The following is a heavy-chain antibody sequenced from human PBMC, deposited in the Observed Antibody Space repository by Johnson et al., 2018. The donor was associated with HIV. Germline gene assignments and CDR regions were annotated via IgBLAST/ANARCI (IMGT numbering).Heavy chain of an antibody. CDR2: VSYDGRNQ. V-gene: IGHV3-30-3*01. CDR1: DFTFTNNA. Sequence: QVQLVESGGGVVQPGRSLRLSCAASDFTFTNNAIHWVRQAPGTGLEWVALVSYDGRNQYHADSVKGRFTISRDNSKNTLYLQMNSLKTEDTAVYYCTTASGYYPFFDAFDMWGQGTMVTVSS. J-gene: IGHJ3*02. D-gene: IGHD3-22*01. CDR3: TTASGYYPFFDAFDM.